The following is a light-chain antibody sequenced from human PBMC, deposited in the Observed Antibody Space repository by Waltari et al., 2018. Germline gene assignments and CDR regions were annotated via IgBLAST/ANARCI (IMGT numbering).Light chain of an antibody. Sequence: SYVLTQPPSVSVAPGETARIPCGGNNIGTKSVHWYRLKPGQAPVLVISYDSDRPSGIPERFSGSNSGDTATLTISRVEAGDEADYYCQVWDANNEPGLFGTGTEVTV. J-gene: IGLJ1*01. CDR2: YDS. CDR3: QVWDANNEPGL. V-gene: IGLV3-21*01. CDR1: NIGTKS.